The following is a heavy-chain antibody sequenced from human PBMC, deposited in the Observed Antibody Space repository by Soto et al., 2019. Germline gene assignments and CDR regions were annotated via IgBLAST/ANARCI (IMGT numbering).Heavy chain of an antibody. CDR3: ARGDVDTAMGNYYYYYYMDF. Sequence: SETLSLTCTVSGGSISSYYWSWIRQPPGKGPEWIGYIYYSGSTNYNPSLKSRVTISVDTSKNQFSLKLSSVTAADTAVYYCARGDVDTAMGNYYYYYYMDFPGKGIMVTVSS. D-gene: IGHD5-18*01. V-gene: IGHV4-59*01. CDR1: GGSISSYY. CDR2: IYYSGST. J-gene: IGHJ6*03.